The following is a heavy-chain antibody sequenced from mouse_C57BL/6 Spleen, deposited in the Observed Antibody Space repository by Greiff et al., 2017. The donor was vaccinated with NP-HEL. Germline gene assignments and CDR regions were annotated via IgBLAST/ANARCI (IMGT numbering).Heavy chain of an antibody. D-gene: IGHD2-3*01. V-gene: IGHV5-4*01. CDR2: ISDGGSYT. J-gene: IGHJ3*01. CDR1: GFTFSSYA. CDR3: AREDDGYYEAWFAY. Sequence: DVKLVESGGGLVKPGGSLKPSCAASGFTFSSYAMSWVRQTPEKRLEWVATISDGGSYTYYPDNVKGRFTISRDNAKNNLYLQMSHLKSEDTAMYYCAREDDGYYEAWFAYWGQGTLVTVSA.